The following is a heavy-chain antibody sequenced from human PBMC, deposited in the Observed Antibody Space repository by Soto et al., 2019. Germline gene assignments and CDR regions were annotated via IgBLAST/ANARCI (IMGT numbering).Heavy chain of an antibody. D-gene: IGHD2-21*01. CDR2: INHGGSEK. Sequence: GGSLRLSCAASGFNFGGYWMGWVRQVPGKGLEWVANINHGGSEKYYVDSVKGRFTISRDNVKNSLYLQMDSLRAGDTALYYCARTLPAVISPVDLWGQGTLVTVSS. J-gene: IGHJ5*02. CDR1: GFNFGGYW. V-gene: IGHV3-7*05. CDR3: ARTLPAVISPVDL.